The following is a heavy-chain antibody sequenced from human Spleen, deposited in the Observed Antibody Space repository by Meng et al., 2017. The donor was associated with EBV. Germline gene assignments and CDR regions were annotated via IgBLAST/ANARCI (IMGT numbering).Heavy chain of an antibody. D-gene: IGHD6-19*01. CDR1: GVSISSYY. Sequence: VQLHESGPGLVKPSRTLSITCTVSGVSISSYYWSWIRQPPGKGLEWIGYVYYSGSTNYNPSLKSRVTMSVDTSKNQFSLKLSSVTAADTAIYYCAKMAAVSGIVNWFDPWGQGTLVTVSS. CDR2: VYYSGST. CDR3: AKMAAVSGIVNWFDP. V-gene: IGHV4-59*01. J-gene: IGHJ5*02.